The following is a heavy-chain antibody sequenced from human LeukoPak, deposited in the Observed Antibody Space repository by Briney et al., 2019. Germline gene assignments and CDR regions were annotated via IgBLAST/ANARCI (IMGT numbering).Heavy chain of an antibody. CDR3: ARVKVDYFDY. J-gene: IGHJ4*02. D-gene: IGHD1-26*01. Sequence: SETLSLTCSVSGGSISLSYYYWGWIRQPPGKGLEWIGSFYYSGRTYNNPSLKSRVTISVDTSKNQFSLKLSSVTAADTAVYYCARVKVDYFDYWGQGTLVTVSS. CDR2: FYYSGRT. CDR1: GGSISLSYYY. V-gene: IGHV4-39*07.